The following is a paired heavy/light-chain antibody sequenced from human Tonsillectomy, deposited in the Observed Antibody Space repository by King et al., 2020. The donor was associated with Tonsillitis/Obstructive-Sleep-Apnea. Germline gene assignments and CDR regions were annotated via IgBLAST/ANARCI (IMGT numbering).Light chain of an antibody. Sequence: QSALTQPAFVSGSPGQSITISCTGTSSDVGSYQLVSWYQQHPGKAPKVMIFEVNKRPSGVSNRFSGSKSGNTASLTISGLQAEDEADYYCCSYEGGSTFVFGTGTKVTVL. CDR1: SSDVGSYQL. J-gene: IGLJ1*01. V-gene: IGLV2-23*02. CDR3: CSYEGGSTFV. CDR2: EVN.
Heavy chain of an antibody. CDR3: ARGGGITTSSFDY. CDR1: HESFNTYY. J-gene: IGHJ4*02. Sequence: QVQLQQWGAGLLQPSETLSLTCAVFHESFNTYYWSWIRQPPGEGLEWIGKIGRGASANYKPSLESRVTISVDTSKNQFSLKLNSVTAADTAVYYCARGGGITTSSFDYWGQGTLVTVSS. D-gene: IGHD1-1*01. V-gene: IGHV4-34*02. CDR2: IGRGASA.